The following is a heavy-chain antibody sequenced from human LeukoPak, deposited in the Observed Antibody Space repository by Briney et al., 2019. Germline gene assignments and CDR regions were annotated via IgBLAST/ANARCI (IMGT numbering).Heavy chain of an antibody. D-gene: IGHD4-17*01. Sequence: GGSLRLSCTASGVTFSAYAMRWVRQAPGKGPEWGSAIRGGGGSAFYADSVKGRFTISRDNSKYTLFLQMNRLRAEDTAVYYCARDPNGDYIGAFDMWGPGTMVTVSS. V-gene: IGHV3-23*01. J-gene: IGHJ3*02. CDR2: IRGGGGSA. CDR1: GVTFSAYA. CDR3: ARDPNGDYIGAFDM.